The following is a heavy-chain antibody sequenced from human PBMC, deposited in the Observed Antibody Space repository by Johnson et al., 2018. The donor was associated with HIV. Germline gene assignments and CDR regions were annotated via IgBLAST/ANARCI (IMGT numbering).Heavy chain of an antibody. Sequence: QVQLVESGGGLVQPGGSLRLSCAASGFTFSSYGMHWVRQAPGKGLEWVAVISYDGSNKYYADSVKGRFTISRDNSKNTLYLQMNSLRAEDTAVYYCAKDRDLNYDFWSGSDDAFDIWGQGTMVTVSS. CDR1: GFTFSSYG. CDR3: AKDRDLNYDFWSGSDDAFDI. D-gene: IGHD3-3*01. J-gene: IGHJ3*02. V-gene: IGHV3-30*18. CDR2: ISYDGSNK.